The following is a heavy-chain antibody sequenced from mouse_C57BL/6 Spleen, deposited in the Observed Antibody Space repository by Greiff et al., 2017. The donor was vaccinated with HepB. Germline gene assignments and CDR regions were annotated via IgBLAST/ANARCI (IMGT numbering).Heavy chain of an antibody. CDR1: GYSFTSYY. CDR2: IYPGSGNT. Sequence: VQLQQSGPELVKPGASVKISCKASGYSFTSYYIHWVKQRPGQGLEWIGWIYPGSGNTKYNEKFKGKATLTADTSSSTAYMQLSSLTSEDSAVYYWARGPPYGSSPFDYWGQGTTLTVSS. J-gene: IGHJ2*01. V-gene: IGHV1-66*01. CDR3: ARGPPYGSSPFDY. D-gene: IGHD1-1*01.